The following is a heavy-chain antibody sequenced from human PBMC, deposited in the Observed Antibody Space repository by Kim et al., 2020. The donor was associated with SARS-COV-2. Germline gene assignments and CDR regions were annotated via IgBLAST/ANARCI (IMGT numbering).Heavy chain of an antibody. J-gene: IGHJ4*02. CDR3: ASNHPDHRDYFDY. Sequence: GGSLRLSCAASGFTFSDYYMSWIRQAPGKGLEWVSYISSSGSTIYYADSVKGRFTISRDNAKNSLYLQMNSLRAEDTAVYYCASNHPDHRDYFDYWGQGTLVTVSS. V-gene: IGHV3-11*01. CDR1: GFTFSDYY. CDR2: ISSSGSTI.